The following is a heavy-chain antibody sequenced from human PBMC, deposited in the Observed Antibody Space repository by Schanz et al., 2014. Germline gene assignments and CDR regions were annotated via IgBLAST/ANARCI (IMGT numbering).Heavy chain of an antibody. V-gene: IGHV3-48*04. CDR1: GFGFSSYS. Sequence: EVQLVESGGGLIQPGGSLRLSCAASGFGFSSYSMNWVRQAPGKGLEWVSYIGNGGVTIYYADSVKGRFTISRDNAKNSLFLQMNSLRPEDTALYYCARDRRNADLDYWGQGTLVTVSS. J-gene: IGHJ4*02. D-gene: IGHD1-1*01. CDR3: ARDRRNADLDY. CDR2: IGNGGVTI.